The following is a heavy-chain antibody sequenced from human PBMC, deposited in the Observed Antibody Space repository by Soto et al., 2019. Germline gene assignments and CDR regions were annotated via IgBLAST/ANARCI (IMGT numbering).Heavy chain of an antibody. D-gene: IGHD3-9*01. CDR2: IKSKTDGGTT. CDR1: GFTFSNAW. V-gene: IGHV3-15*01. J-gene: IGHJ4*02. CDR3: TTVRSSLSAPLTDS. Sequence: PGGSLRLSCEDSGFTFSNAWMSWVRQAPGKGQEWVGRIKSKTDGGTTDYAAHVKGRFTISRDDSKNTLYLQMNSPKTEDTAEDYCTTVRSSLSAPLTDSWGQGTLVTVSS.